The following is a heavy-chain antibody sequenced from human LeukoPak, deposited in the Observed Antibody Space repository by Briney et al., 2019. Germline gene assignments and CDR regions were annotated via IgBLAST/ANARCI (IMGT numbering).Heavy chain of an antibody. V-gene: IGHV4-59*01. D-gene: IGHD6-19*01. J-gene: IGHJ4*02. CDR3: ARLEAVAGLIDY. Sequence: SETLSLTCAVYGGSFSGYYWSWIRQPPGKGLEWIGYIYYSGSTNYNPSLKSRVTISVDTSKNQFSLKLSSVTAADTAVYYCARLEAVAGLIDYWGQGTLVTVSS. CDR2: IYYSGST. CDR1: GGSFSGYY.